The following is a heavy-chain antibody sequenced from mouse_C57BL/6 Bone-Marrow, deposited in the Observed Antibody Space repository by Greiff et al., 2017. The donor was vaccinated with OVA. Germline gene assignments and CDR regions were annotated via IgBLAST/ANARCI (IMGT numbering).Heavy chain of an antibody. D-gene: IGHD1-1*01. Sequence: VKLMESGAELVRPGTSVKMSCKASGYTFTNYWIGWAKQRPGHGLEWIGDIYPGGGYTNYNEKFKGKATLTADKSSSTAYMQFSSLTSEDSAIYYCARRYYYGSPSYWYFDVWGTGTTVTVSS. CDR2: IYPGGGYT. CDR3: ARRYYYGSPSYWYFDV. CDR1: GYTFTNYW. V-gene: IGHV1-63*01. J-gene: IGHJ1*03.